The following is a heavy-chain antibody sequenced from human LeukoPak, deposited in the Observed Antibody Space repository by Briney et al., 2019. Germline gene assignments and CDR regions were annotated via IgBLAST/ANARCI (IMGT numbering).Heavy chain of an antibody. V-gene: IGHV1-69*04. CDR1: GGTFSSYA. CDR3: AGDSLGMVGATTRGDY. J-gene: IGHJ4*02. D-gene: IGHD1-26*01. CDR2: IIPILGIA. Sequence: SVKVSCKASGGTFSSYAISWVRQAPGQGLEWMGRIIPILGIANYAQKFQGRVTITADKSTSTAYMELSSLRSEDTAVYYCAGDSLGMVGATTRGDYWGQGTLVTVSS.